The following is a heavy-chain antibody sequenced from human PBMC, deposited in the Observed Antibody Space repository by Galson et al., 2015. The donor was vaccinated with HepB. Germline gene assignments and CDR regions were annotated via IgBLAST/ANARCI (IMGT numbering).Heavy chain of an antibody. CDR1: GDSVSSNSAA. J-gene: IGHJ2*01. CDR3: ARDPGGVGIGHYWYFDL. CDR2: TYYRSKWYN. D-gene: IGHD2-21*01. Sequence: CAISGDSVSSNSAAWNWIRQSPSRGLEWLGRTYYRSKWYNDYAVSVKSRITINPDTSKNQFSLQLNSVTPEDTAVYYCARDPGGVGIGHYWYFDLWGRGTLVTVSS. V-gene: IGHV6-1*01.